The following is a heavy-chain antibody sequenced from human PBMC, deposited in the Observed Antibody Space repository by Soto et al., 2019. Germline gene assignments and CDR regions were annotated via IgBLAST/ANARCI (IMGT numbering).Heavy chain of an antibody. J-gene: IGHJ4*02. CDR2: MHYGGNS. CDR1: GGSISSYY. CDR3: ARHYSSGSYPLDF. D-gene: IGHD3-10*01. Sequence: SETLSLTCTVSGGSISSYYCSWFRQPPGKGLEWIGHMHYGGNSDYNPSLRSRVTISVDTSKNQFSLKLDYITAADTAIYYCARHYSSGSYPLDFWGPGALVTVSS. V-gene: IGHV4-59*01.